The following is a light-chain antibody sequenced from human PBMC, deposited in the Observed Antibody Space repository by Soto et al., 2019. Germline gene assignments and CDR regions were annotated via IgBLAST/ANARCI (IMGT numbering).Light chain of an antibody. CDR1: QSFNSIY. CDR2: GAS. CDR3: QQYGDMWT. Sequence: EIVLTQSPGTLSLSPGERATLSCRASQSFNSIYLAWYQQKPGQAPRLLIYGASSRATGIPDRFSGSGSGTDFTLTINRLEPEDFAVYFCQQYGDMWTFGQGTKVDIK. J-gene: IGKJ1*01. V-gene: IGKV3-20*01.